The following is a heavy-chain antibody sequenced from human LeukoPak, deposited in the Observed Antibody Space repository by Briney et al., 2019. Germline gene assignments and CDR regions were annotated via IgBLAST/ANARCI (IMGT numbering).Heavy chain of an antibody. CDR3: ARDRAVPAAMSYYYGMDV. J-gene: IGHJ6*02. D-gene: IGHD2-2*01. Sequence: GALRLSCAGSGFTFSNYSINWVRQAPGKGLEWVSVIYSGRSTYYADSVKGRFTISRDNSKNTLYLQMNSLRAEDTAVYYCARDRAVPAAMSYYYGMDVWGQGTTVTVSS. V-gene: IGHV3-53*01. CDR2: IYSGRST. CDR1: GFTFSNYS.